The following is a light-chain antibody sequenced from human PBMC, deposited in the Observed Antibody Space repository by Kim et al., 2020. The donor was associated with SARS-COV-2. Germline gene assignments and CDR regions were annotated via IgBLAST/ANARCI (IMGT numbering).Light chain of an antibody. J-gene: IGLJ3*02. CDR2: DVS. V-gene: IGLV2-14*03. Sequence: GQSVTISCTGTSSDVGAYNLVSWYQQHPGKAPKFMIHDVSRRPSGVSNRFSGSKSGNAASLTISGLQAEDEADYYCTSYTRSDAWVFGGGAKVTVL. CDR1: SSDVGAYNL. CDR3: TSYTRSDAWV.